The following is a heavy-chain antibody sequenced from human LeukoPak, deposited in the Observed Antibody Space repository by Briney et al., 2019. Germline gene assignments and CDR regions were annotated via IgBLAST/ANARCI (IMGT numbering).Heavy chain of an antibody. V-gene: IGHV3-74*01. CDR3: ARDSGSGSYCDY. Sequence: GGSLRLSCAASGFTLINHWMHWVRQAPGKGLGWVSRISTDGSSTHYADSVKGRFTTSRDGAKNTLYLQMNILRAEDTSVYYCARDSGSGSYCDYWGQGTLVTVSS. J-gene: IGHJ4*02. CDR1: GFTLINHW. CDR2: ISTDGSST. D-gene: IGHD3-10*01.